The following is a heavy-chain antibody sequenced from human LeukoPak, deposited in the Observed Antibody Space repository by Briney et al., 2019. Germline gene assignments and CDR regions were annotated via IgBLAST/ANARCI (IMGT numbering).Heavy chain of an antibody. Sequence: GGSLRLSCVVSGFTFNNYGMSWVCQAPGEGLEWVSAISGSGFNTYYADSVKGRFTISRDNSKNTLYLQMNSLRAEDTAVYYCAHGTMYQLDYWGQGTLVTVSS. CDR3: AHGTMYQLDY. V-gene: IGHV3-23*01. D-gene: IGHD2-2*01. CDR1: GFTFNNYG. J-gene: IGHJ4*02. CDR2: ISGSGFNT.